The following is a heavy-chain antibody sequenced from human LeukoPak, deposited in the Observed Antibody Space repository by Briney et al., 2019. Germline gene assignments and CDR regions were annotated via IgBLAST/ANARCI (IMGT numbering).Heavy chain of an antibody. J-gene: IGHJ4*02. CDR1: GFTFSDYY. CDR3: ASSPGYVYYFDY. V-gene: IGHV3-11*04. CDR2: ISSSGNTI. Sequence: GGSLRLSCAASGFTFSDYYMNWIRQAPGKGLEWVSYISSSGNTIYYADSVKGRFTISRDNAKNSLYLQMNSLRAEDTAVYYCASSPGYVYYFDYWGQGALVTVSS. D-gene: IGHD2-15*01.